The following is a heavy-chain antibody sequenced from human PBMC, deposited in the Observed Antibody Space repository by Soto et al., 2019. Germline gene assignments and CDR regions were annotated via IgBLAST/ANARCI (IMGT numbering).Heavy chain of an antibody. V-gene: IGHV1-58*01. D-gene: IGHD4-4*01. Sequence: QMQLVQSGPEVKKPGTSVKVSCKASGFTFTSSAVQWVRQARGQRLEWIGWIVVGSGNTNYAQKFQERVTITRDMSTSTAYMELSSLRSEDTAVYYCAAVPTTVTTYFDYWGQGTLVTVSS. CDR3: AAVPTTVTTYFDY. CDR1: GFTFTSSA. CDR2: IVVGSGNT. J-gene: IGHJ4*02.